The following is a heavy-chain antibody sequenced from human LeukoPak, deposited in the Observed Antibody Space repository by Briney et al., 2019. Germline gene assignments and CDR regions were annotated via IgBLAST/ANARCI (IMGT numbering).Heavy chain of an antibody. V-gene: IGHV1-18*04. J-gene: IGHJ6*02. D-gene: IGHD6-25*01. CDR1: GYTFTDYF. CDR2: ISAYNGNT. CDR3: AREKFTTESRSDYYYGMDV. Sequence: GASVKVSCKASGYTFTDYFMNWVRQAPGQGLEWMGWISAYNGNTNYAQKLQGRVTMTTDTSTSTAYMELRSLRSDDTAVYYCAREKFTTESRSDYYYGMDVWGQGTTVTVSS.